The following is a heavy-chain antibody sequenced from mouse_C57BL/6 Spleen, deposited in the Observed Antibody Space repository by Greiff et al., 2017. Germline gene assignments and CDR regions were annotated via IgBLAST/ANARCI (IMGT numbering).Heavy chain of an antibody. CDR3: ARSNYYGSSLDFDV. D-gene: IGHD1-1*01. CDR2: IYPGDGDT. J-gene: IGHJ1*03. V-gene: IGHV1-80*01. CDR1: GYAFSSYW. Sequence: QVQLQQSGAELVKPGASVKISCKASGYAFSSYWMNWVKQRPGKGLEWIGQIYPGDGDTNYNGKFKGKATLTADKSSSTAYMQLSSLTSEDSAVYFCARSNYYGSSLDFDVWGTGTTVTVSS.